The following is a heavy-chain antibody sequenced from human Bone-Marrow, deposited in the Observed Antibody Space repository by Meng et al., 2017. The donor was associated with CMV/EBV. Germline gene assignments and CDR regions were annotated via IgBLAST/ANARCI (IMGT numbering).Heavy chain of an antibody. Sequence: GESLKISCAASGFTFSSYEMNWVRQAPGKGLEWVSYISSSGSTIYYADSVKGRFTISRDNAKNSLYLQMNSLRAEDTAVYYCASFNDIWTVYGNGMDVWSQGTTVTVSS. J-gene: IGHJ6*02. CDR1: GFTFSSYE. CDR2: ISSSGSTI. D-gene: IGHD3-9*01. CDR3: ASFNDIWTVYGNGMDV. V-gene: IGHV3-48*03.